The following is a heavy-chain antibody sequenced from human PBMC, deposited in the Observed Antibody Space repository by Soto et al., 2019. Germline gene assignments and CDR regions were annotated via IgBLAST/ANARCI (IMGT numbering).Heavy chain of an antibody. Sequence: SETLSLTCTVSGGSISSGGYYWSWIRQHPGKGLEWIGYIYYSGSTYYNPSHKSRVTISVDTSKNQFSLKLSSVTAADTAVYYCARVPSDWLQGGTYYFDYWGQGTLVTVSS. CDR1: GGSISSGGYY. D-gene: IGHD3-9*01. V-gene: IGHV4-31*03. CDR3: ARVPSDWLQGGTYYFDY. J-gene: IGHJ4*02. CDR2: IYYSGST.